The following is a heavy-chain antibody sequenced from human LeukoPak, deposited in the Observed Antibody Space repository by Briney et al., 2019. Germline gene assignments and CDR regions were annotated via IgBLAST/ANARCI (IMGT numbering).Heavy chain of an antibody. CDR1: GFTFSSYD. CDR2: IGTAGDT. D-gene: IGHD4-17*01. Sequence: GGSLRLSCAASGFTFSSYDMHWVRQATGKGLEWGSAIGTAGDTYYPGSVKGRFTISRENAKNSLYLQMNSLRAGDTAVYYCARAAYDYGDYGHWYFDLWGRGTLVTVSS. J-gene: IGHJ2*01. CDR3: ARAAYDYGDYGHWYFDL. V-gene: IGHV3-13*04.